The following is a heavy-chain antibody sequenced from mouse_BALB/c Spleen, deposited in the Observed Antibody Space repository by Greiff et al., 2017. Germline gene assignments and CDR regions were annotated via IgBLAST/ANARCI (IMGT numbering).Heavy chain of an antibody. Sequence: QVQLKESGPGLVAPSQSLSITCTVSGFSLTSYDISWIRQPPGKGLEWLGVIWTGGGTNDNSTFMSRLSISKDNSKNQVFLKMNSLQTDDTAIYYCVSDGIPLCYGSSYWYFDVWGAGTTVTVSS. D-gene: IGHD1-1*01. CDR1: GFSLTSYD. J-gene: IGHJ1*01. V-gene: IGHV2-9-2*01. CDR2: IWTGGGT. CDR3: VSDGIPLCYGSSYWYFDV.